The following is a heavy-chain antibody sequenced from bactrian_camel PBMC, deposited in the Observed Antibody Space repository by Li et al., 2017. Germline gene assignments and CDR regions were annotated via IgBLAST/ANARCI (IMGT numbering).Heavy chain of an antibody. V-gene: IGHV3S63*01. D-gene: IGHD6*01. CDR1: GYHFINNC. Sequence: VQLVESGGGSVQAGGSLRLSCSGSGYHFINNCVTWFRQAPEKEREGVAGLSTLTLTTYYADSVKGRFTISQDNAKTTVYLQMNGLKPEDTAMYYCGLDTRSLACGDSWSLSRRFDVSGQGTQVTVS. J-gene: IGHJ4*01. CDR2: LSTLTLTT.